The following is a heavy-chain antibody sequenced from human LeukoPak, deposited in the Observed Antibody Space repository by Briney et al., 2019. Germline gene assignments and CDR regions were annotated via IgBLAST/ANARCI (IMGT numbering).Heavy chain of an antibody. CDR2: ISPHNGQA. Sequence: ASVKVSCKASGYIFTFYGITWVRQAPAQGLEWLGWISPHNGQALYAHEVQDRVIMTTDASTTTAYMELRSLRSDDTAVYYCAKTREHDLDDLWGQGTLVTVSS. V-gene: IGHV1-18*04. CDR1: GYIFTFYG. D-gene: IGHD1-26*01. J-gene: IGHJ5*02. CDR3: AKTREHDLDDL.